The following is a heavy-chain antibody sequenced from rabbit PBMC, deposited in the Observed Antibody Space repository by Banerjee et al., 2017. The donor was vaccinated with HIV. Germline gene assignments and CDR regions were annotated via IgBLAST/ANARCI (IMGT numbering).Heavy chain of an antibody. CDR2: INAATAKP. CDR3: ARDLLGVIGWNFYL. Sequence: QEQLEESGGGLVKPEGSLTLTCKASGFSFSYTAVMCWVRQAPGKGLEWIACINAATAKPVYATWAKGRFTISRTSSTTVTLRMTSLTAADRATYFCARDLLGVIGWNFYLWGQGTLVTVS. J-gene: IGHJ4*01. V-gene: IGHV1S45*01. CDR1: GFSFSYTAV. D-gene: IGHD1-1*01.